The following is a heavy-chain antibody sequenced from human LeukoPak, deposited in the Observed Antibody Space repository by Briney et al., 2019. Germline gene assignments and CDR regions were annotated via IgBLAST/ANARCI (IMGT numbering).Heavy chain of an antibody. J-gene: IGHJ6*03. Sequence: GGSLRLSCAASGFTFSSYEMNWVRQAPGKGLEWVSYISSSGSTIYYADSVKGRFTISGDNAKNTLYLQMNSLRAEDTAVYYCARGDSGYDRGDYYYYMDVWGKGTTVTVSS. D-gene: IGHD5-12*01. CDR3: ARGDSGYDRGDYYYYMDV. CDR1: GFTFSSYE. CDR2: ISSSGSTI. V-gene: IGHV3-48*03.